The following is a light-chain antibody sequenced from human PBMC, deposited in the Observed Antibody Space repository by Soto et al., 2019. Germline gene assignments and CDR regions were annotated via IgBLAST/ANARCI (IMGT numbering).Light chain of an antibody. CDR1: IHYDF. CDR3: GSYTSSSNYV. Sequence: QSVLTQPASVSGSPGQSITISCTGYIHYDFVSWYQQHPGTAPKLVIYAVSNRPSGTSDRFSGSKSGHTASPTISGLQTDDEAVYYCGSYTSSSNYVFGTGTKVTV. V-gene: IGLV2-14*01. CDR2: AVS. J-gene: IGLJ1*01.